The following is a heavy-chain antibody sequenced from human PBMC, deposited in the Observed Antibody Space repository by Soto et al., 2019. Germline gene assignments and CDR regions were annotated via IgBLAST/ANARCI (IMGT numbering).Heavy chain of an antibody. CDR1: GFTFSSYA. CDR2: ISGSGGST. V-gene: IGHV3-23*01. Sequence: GGSLRLSCAASGFTFSSYAMSWVRQAPGKGLEWVSAISGSGGSTYYADSVKGRFTISRDNSKNTVYLQMNSLRAEDTAMYYCARVIAARSYYYGMDVWGQGTTVTVS. D-gene: IGHD6-6*01. CDR3: ARVIAARSYYYGMDV. J-gene: IGHJ6*02.